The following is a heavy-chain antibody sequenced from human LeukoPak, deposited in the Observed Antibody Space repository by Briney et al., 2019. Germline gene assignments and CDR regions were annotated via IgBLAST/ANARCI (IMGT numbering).Heavy chain of an antibody. CDR2: IYTSGST. J-gene: IGHJ5*02. CDR3: ARGVVPTYNWFDP. D-gene: IGHD2-2*01. CDR1: GGSISSYY. V-gene: IGHV4-4*09. Sequence: PSETLSLTCTVSGGSISSYYWSWIRQPPGKGLEWIGNIYTSGSTNYNPSLKSRVTISVDTSKNQFSLKLSSVTAADTAVYYCARGVVPTYNWFDPWGQGTLVTVSS.